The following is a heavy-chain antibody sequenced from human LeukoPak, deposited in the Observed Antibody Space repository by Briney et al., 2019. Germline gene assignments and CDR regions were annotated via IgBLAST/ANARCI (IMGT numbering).Heavy chain of an antibody. D-gene: IGHD6-19*01. CDR2: IYYSGST. CDR3: ASARDFGWEGIWN. J-gene: IGHJ4*02. V-gene: IGHV4-39*01. CDR1: GGSISSSSYY. Sequence: PSETLSLTCTVSGGSISSSSYYWGWIRQPPGKGLEWIGSIYYSGSTYYNPSLKSRVTISVDTSKNQYSLKLSSVTAADTAVYYCASARDFGWEGIWNWGQGTLVTVFS.